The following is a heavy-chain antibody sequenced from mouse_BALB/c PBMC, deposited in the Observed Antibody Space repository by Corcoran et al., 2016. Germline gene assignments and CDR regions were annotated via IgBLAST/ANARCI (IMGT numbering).Heavy chain of an antibody. CDR1: GYTFSSYW. V-gene: IGHV1-9*01. Sequence: QVQLQQSGAELMKPGASVKISCKATGYTFSSYWIEWVKQRPGTGLEWIGEILPGSGSTNYNEKFKGKATFTADTSSNTAYMQLSSLTSEDSAVYYCARRSYYYAMYYWGPGTSVTVSS. J-gene: IGHJ4*01. CDR3: ARRSYYYAMYY. CDR2: ILPGSGST.